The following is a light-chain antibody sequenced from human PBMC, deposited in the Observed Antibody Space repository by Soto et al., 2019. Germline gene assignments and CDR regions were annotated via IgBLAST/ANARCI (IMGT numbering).Light chain of an antibody. J-gene: IGKJ1*01. CDR3: QQYDTTPPT. CDR2: WAS. Sequence: DIVLTQSPDSVAVSLGERATINCKSSQSVLFSINQKNYLAWYHQKPGQPPKLLIYWASIRESGVPTRFSGSGSGTNFPLPITSLQAEDAAVYYCQQYDTTPPTFGLGTKVEVK. CDR1: QSVLFSINQKNY. V-gene: IGKV4-1*01.